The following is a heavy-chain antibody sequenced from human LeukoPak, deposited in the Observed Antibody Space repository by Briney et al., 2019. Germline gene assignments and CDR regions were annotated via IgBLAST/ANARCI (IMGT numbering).Heavy chain of an antibody. J-gene: IGHJ5*02. CDR3: ARGQVPAARGYNWFDP. CDR1: GGSFSGYY. V-gene: IGHV4-34*01. Sequence: SETLSLTCAVYGGSFSGYYWSWIRQPPGKGLEWIEEINARGDTNYNPSLKSRVTISVDTSKSQFSLRLTSIIAADTAFYYCARGQVPAARGYNWFDPWGQGTLVTVSS. CDR2: INARGDT. D-gene: IGHD2-2*01.